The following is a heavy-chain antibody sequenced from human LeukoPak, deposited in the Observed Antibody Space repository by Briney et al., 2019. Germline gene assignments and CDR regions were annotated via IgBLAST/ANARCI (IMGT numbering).Heavy chain of an antibody. D-gene: IGHD3-10*01. Sequence: PGGPLRLSCAASGFPFSDYYMFWIPQAPGKGLEWISYISNSGSTMYYADSVKGRVTISRDNSKNTLYLQMNNLRAEDTAVYYCARDALGSYDYWGQGSLVTVSS. V-gene: IGHV3-11*01. CDR2: ISNSGSTM. CDR3: ARDALGSYDY. CDR1: GFPFSDYY. J-gene: IGHJ4*02.